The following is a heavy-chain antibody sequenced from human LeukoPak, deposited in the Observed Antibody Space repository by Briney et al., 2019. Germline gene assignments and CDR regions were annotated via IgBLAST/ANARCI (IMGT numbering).Heavy chain of an antibody. Sequence: SETLSLTCTVPGGSISSYYWSWIRQPPGKGLEWIGYIYYSGSTNYNPSLKSRVTISVDTSKNQFSLKLSSVTAADTAVYYCARHAPTRMYYYDSSGYYPYFDYWGQGTLVTVSS. CDR2: IYYSGST. CDR1: GGSISSYY. J-gene: IGHJ4*02. CDR3: ARHAPTRMYYYDSSGYYPYFDY. D-gene: IGHD3-22*01. V-gene: IGHV4-59*08.